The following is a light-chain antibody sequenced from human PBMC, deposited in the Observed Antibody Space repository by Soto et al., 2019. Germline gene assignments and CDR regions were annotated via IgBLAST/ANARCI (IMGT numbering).Light chain of an antibody. Sequence: QSVLTQPTSVSGTPGQRVTISCSGSSSNIGSKSVSWYQHLPQTAPKLLIYSNNQRPSGVPDRFSGSKSGTSASLAISGLQSDDETQYYCAAWDDSLNVLVFGGGTKLTVL. J-gene: IGLJ2*01. CDR2: SNN. CDR1: SSNIGSKS. CDR3: AAWDDSLNVLV. V-gene: IGLV1-44*01.